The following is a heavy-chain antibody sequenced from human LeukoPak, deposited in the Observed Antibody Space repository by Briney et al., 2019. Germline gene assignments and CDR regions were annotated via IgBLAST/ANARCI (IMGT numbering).Heavy chain of an antibody. CDR1: GGSISSYY. Sequence: SETLSLTCTVSGGSISSYYWSWIRQPPGKGLEWIGYIYYSRSTNYNPPLKSRVTISVDTSKNQFSLKLSSVTAADTAVYYCARPFNVYGVSPFDPWGQGTLVTVSS. D-gene: IGHD4-17*01. V-gene: IGHV4-59*08. CDR2: IYYSRST. J-gene: IGHJ5*02. CDR3: ARPFNVYGVSPFDP.